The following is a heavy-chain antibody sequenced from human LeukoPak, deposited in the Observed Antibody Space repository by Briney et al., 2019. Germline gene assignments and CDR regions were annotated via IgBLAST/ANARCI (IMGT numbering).Heavy chain of an antibody. V-gene: IGHV3-33*01. J-gene: IGHJ3*02. CDR2: IWYDGSNK. Sequence: GRSLRLSCAASGFTFSSYGMHWVRQAPGRGLEWVAVIWYDGSNKYYADSVKGRFTISRDNSKNTLYLQMNSLRAEDTAVYYCAFGEISIYAFDIWGQGTMVTVSS. D-gene: IGHD3-10*01. CDR3: AFGEISIYAFDI. CDR1: GFTFSSYG.